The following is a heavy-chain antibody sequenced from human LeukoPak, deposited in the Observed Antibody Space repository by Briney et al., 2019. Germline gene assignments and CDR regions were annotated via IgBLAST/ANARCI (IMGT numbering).Heavy chain of an antibody. D-gene: IGHD3-3*01. V-gene: IGHV4-61*02. CDR2: IYTSGST. CDR1: GGSISSGSYY. Sequence: SETLSLTCTVSGGSISSGSYYWSWTRQPAGKGLEWIGRIYTSGSTNYNPSLKSRVTISVDTSKNQFSLKLSSVTAADTAVYYCARGLMEYYDFWSGSSFDYWGQGTLVTVSS. CDR3: ARGLMEYYDFWSGSSFDY. J-gene: IGHJ4*02.